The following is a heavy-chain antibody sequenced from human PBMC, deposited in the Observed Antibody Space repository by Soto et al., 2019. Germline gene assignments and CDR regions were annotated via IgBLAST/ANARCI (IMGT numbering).Heavy chain of an antibody. CDR1: GYTVTSYA. CDR3: ARARASGSYYRIDY. CDR2: INAGNGNT. V-gene: IGHV1-3*01. J-gene: IGHJ4*02. D-gene: IGHD3-10*01. Sequence: ASGKVACKASGYTVTSYAMHWVRQAPGQRLEWMGWINAGNGNTKYSQKFQGRVTITRDTSASTAYMELSSLRSEDTAVYYCARARASGSYYRIDYWGQGTLVTVSS.